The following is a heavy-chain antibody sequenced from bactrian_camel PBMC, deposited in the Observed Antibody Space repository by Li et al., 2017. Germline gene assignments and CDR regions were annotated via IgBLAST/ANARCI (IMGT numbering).Heavy chain of an antibody. CDR2: IDSAGST. V-gene: IGHV3S53*01. CDR1: TYAVDNLR. Sequence: HVQLVESGGGSVQPGGSLRVSCAASTYAVDNLRMAWFRHAPGKQREGVATIDSAGSTSYADSVKGRFTISKDNAKNTLYLQMNSLKPEDTAMYYCAATGSLLYFSKYDGELAFASWGQGTQVTVS. D-gene: IGHD4*01. J-gene: IGHJ6*01. CDR3: AATGSLLYFSKYDGELAFAS.